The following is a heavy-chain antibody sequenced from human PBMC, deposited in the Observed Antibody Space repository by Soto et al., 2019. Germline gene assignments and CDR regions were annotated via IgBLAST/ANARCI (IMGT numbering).Heavy chain of an antibody. D-gene: IGHD4-17*01. J-gene: IGHJ4*02. Sequence: SETLSRTCPFSCGAFSSYYWRFVRHPPGKGLEWIGYIYYSGSTNYNPSLKSRVTISVVSPRNQVSLKLSSVTAADAAVYYCTRLGGYYGDYPNFDYWGQGTLVTVSS. CDR2: IYYSGST. CDR1: CGAFSSYY. V-gene: IGHV4-59*01. CDR3: TRLGGYYGDYPNFDY.